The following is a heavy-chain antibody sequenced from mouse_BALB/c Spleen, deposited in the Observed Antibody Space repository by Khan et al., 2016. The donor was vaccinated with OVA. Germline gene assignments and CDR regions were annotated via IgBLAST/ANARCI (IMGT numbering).Heavy chain of an antibody. V-gene: IGHV2-2*02. CDR3: ARRGYDYGRGALFAY. CDR2: LWSAGST. D-gene: IGHD2-4*01. J-gene: IGHJ3*01. Sequence: QVQLQQSGPGLVQPSQSLSITCTVSGFSLNNYSVHWVRQSPGKGLEWLGVLWSAGSTDYNAAFISRLTISKDNSRSQVFFKMNSLQPNDTAIDYCARRGYDYGRGALFAYGGQGTLVTVSA. CDR1: GFSLNNYS.